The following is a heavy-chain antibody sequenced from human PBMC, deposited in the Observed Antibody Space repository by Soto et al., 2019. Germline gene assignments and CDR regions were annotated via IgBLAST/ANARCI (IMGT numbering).Heavy chain of an antibody. J-gene: IGHJ5*02. Sequence: HPGGSLRLSCAASGFSFSHYAMHWVRQPPGKGLEWVALISYDGENQYFTDSVRGRFTIPRDNSKTAVYLEMNDLRLDDTATYYCVSPHSESSNAFDLWGQGTLVTVS. D-gene: IGHD3-10*01. CDR3: VSPHSESSNAFDL. CDR1: GFSFSHYA. CDR2: ISYDGENQ. V-gene: IGHV3-30*04.